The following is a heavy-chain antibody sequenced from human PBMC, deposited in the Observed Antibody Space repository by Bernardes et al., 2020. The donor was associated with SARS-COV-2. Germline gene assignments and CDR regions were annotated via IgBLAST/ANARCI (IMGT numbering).Heavy chain of an antibody. CDR1: GYTFTDYY. J-gene: IGHJ6*02. CDR2: INPKSGGT. V-gene: IGHV1-2*02. Sequence: ASVKVSCKASGYTFTDYYIHWVRQAPGQGLEWMGWINPKSGGTNYAQKFQGRVTMTRDTSSSTAYMELNWLRFDETAVYYCASRHSSFAFYGLDVWGQGTTVIVS. CDR3: ASRHSSFAFYGLDV. D-gene: IGHD6-6*01.